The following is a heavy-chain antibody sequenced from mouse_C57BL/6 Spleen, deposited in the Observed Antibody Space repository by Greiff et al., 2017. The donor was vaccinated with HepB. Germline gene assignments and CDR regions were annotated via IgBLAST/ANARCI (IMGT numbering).Heavy chain of an antibody. Sequence: LQQPGAELVMPGASVKLSCKASGYTFTSYWMHWVKQRPGQGLEWIGEIDPSDSYTNYNQKFKGKSTLTVDKSSSTAYMQLSSLTSEDSAVYYCARGYYGSGGYFDVWGTGTTVTVSS. J-gene: IGHJ1*03. CDR1: GYTFTSYW. CDR3: ARGYYGSGGYFDV. CDR2: IDPSDSYT. D-gene: IGHD1-1*01. V-gene: IGHV1-69*01.